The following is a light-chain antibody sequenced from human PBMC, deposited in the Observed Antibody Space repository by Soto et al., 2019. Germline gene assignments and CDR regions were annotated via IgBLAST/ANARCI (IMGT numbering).Light chain of an antibody. Sequence: IVITQSPATLSVYPGEGATLSCKASQNVYNNLAWYQQRPGQPPRLLIYDASTRATGISARFSGSGYGTEFTLTISSLQSEDFAVYFCQQCRNWPLTFGGGTKVDIK. J-gene: IGKJ4*01. CDR3: QQCRNWPLT. V-gene: IGKV3-15*01. CDR2: DAS. CDR1: QNVYNN.